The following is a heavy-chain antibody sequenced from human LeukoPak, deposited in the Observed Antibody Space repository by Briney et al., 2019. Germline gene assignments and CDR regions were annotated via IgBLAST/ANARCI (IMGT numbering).Heavy chain of an antibody. Sequence: GGSLRLSCAASGFTFSRHVMSWVRQAPGKGLEWVSAISGSGDSTYYADSVKGRFTSSRDNSKNTLYLQMNSLRAEDTAVYYCAKKDGSGSYYLPFFDYWGQGTLVTVCS. CDR2: ISGSGDST. V-gene: IGHV3-23*01. CDR3: AKKDGSGSYYLPFFDY. J-gene: IGHJ4*02. CDR1: GFTFSRHV. D-gene: IGHD3-10*01.